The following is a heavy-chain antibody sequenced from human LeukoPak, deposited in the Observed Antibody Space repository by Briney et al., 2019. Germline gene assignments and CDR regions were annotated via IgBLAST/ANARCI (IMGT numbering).Heavy chain of an antibody. CDR1: GYTFTSYY. Sequence: ASVKVSCKASGYTFTSYYMHWVRQAPGQGLGWMGIINPTGGTTIYAQMFQGRLTMTRDMSTSTVYMELSSLRSEDTAVYYCARVGPSNYYDSSEYFQHWGQGTLVTVSS. V-gene: IGHV1-46*01. D-gene: IGHD3-22*01. CDR2: INPTGGTT. CDR3: ARVGPSNYYDSSEYFQH. J-gene: IGHJ1*01.